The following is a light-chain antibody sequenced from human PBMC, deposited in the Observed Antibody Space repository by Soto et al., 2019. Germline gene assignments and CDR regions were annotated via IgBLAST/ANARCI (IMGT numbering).Light chain of an antibody. V-gene: IGKV1-6*01. J-gene: IGKJ3*01. CDR2: AAS. Sequence: AIQMTQSPSSLSASVGDRVTITCRASQAIRNDLGWYQQKPGKAPKLLIYAASNLQIRVPSRFSGNGSGTDFTLTISSLPPEDFATYYCLQDYNYPFTFGPGTTVDIK. CDR3: LQDYNYPFT. CDR1: QAIRND.